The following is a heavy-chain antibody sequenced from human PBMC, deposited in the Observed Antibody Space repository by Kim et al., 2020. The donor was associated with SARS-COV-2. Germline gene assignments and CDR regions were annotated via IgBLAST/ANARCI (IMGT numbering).Heavy chain of an antibody. J-gene: IGHJ4*02. D-gene: IGHD3-10*01. CDR3: VSYGLGSYEAHFDN. Sequence: GGSLRLSCATSGFTFIASAMSWVRQAPGKGLEWVSCISGRGDISFYSDSAKGRFTVSTDVSRNTLYLQMNSLRAEDTAIYYCVSYGLGSYEAHFDNWGQGTLVTVSS. CDR2: ISGRGDIS. CDR1: GFTFIASA. V-gene: IGHV3-23*01.